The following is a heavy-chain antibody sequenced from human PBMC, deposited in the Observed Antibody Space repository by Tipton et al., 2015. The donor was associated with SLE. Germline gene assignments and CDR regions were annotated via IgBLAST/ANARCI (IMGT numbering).Heavy chain of an antibody. V-gene: IGHV3-30*04. D-gene: IGHD6-13*01. CDR1: GFTFSSYD. CDR2: ISYDGSNK. CDR3: ARVLGSYYGMDV. Sequence: QLVQSGGGVVQPGRSLRLSCAASGFTFSSYDMHWVRQAPGKGLEWVAVISYDGSNKYYADSVKGRFTISRDNSKNTLFLQMNSLRAEDTAVYYGARVLGSYYGMDVWGQGTTVTVSS. J-gene: IGHJ6*02.